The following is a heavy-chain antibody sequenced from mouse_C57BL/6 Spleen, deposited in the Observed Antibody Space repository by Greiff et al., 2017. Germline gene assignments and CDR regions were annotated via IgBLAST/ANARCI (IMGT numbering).Heavy chain of an antibody. CDR3: TRDRGIYYYGSSHRYCAMDY. CDR1: GFTFSSYA. CDR2: ISSGGDYI. D-gene: IGHD1-1*01. V-gene: IGHV5-9-1*02. J-gene: IGHJ4*01. Sequence: EVMLVESGEGLVKPGGSLKLSCAASGFTFSSYAMSWVRQTPEKRLEWVAYISSGGDYIYYADTVKGRFTISRDNARNTLYLQMSSLKSEDTAMYYCTRDRGIYYYGSSHRYCAMDYWGQGTSVTVSS.